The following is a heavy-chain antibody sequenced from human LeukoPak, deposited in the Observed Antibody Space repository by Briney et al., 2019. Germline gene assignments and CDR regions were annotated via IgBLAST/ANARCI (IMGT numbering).Heavy chain of an antibody. Sequence: ASVKVSCKASGYTFTGYYMHWVRQAPGQGLEWMGWINPNSGGTNYAQKFQGRVTMTRDTSISTAYMELSRLRSDDTAVYYCARSPNDYVWGSYRPYPIDYWGQGTLVTVSS. CDR2: INPNSGGT. CDR3: ARSPNDYVWGSYRPYPIDY. J-gene: IGHJ4*02. D-gene: IGHD3-16*02. V-gene: IGHV1-2*02. CDR1: GYTFTGYY.